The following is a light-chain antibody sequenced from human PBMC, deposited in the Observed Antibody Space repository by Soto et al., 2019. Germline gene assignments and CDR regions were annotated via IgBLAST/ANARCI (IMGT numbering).Light chain of an antibody. Sequence: QSVLTQPPSVSGAPGQRVTISCTGSSSNIGAGYDVHWYQQLPGPAPKLLIYGSSNRPSGVPDRFSGSKSGTSASQAITGLQAEEEAEDDCQSYDSSLSGAGFGGGTKVTVL. V-gene: IGLV1-40*01. CDR1: SSNIGAGYD. J-gene: IGLJ2*01. CDR3: QSYDSSLSGAG. CDR2: GSS.